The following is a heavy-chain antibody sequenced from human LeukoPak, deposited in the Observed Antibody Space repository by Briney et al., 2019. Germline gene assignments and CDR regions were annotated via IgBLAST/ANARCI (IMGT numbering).Heavy chain of an antibody. Sequence: SVKVSCKASGGTFSSYAISWVRQAPGQGLEWMGGIIPIFGTANYAQKFQGRVTITADESTSTAYMGLSSLRSEDTAVYYCARESGYDFWSGYSLNLDYWGQGTLVTVSS. CDR3: ARESGYDFWSGYSLNLDY. D-gene: IGHD3-3*01. J-gene: IGHJ4*02. V-gene: IGHV1-69*13. CDR2: IIPIFGTA. CDR1: GGTFSSYA.